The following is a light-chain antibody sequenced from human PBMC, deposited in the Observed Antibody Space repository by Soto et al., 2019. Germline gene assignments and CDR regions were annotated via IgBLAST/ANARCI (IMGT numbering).Light chain of an antibody. CDR1: QSVTTF. Sequence: DIPLTQSPSSLSASVGDRVTFACRASQSVTTFLNWYQQKSGQAPKLLIYGASNLQNGDPSRFRGNESGTDVNLTITSLQPADFATYFCQRAGTNRYTFGRRTKLEIK. CDR2: GAS. CDR3: QRAGTNRYT. J-gene: IGKJ2*01. V-gene: IGKV1-39*01.